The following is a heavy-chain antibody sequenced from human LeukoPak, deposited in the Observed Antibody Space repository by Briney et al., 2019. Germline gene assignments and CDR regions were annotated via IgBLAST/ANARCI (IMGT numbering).Heavy chain of an antibody. V-gene: IGHV4-61*09. CDR3: ARRGGGAAAGTAFDY. J-gene: IGHJ4*02. CDR1: GGSISSGSYY. CDR2: ISTSGST. Sequence: TLSLTCTVSGGSISSGSYYWSWIPQPAEKVLESIGHISTSGSTNYNPSLQSQVTMSVDTAKNQFSLKLSSVTAADTAVYYCARRGGGAAAGTAFDYWGQGPLVTVSS. D-gene: IGHD6-13*01.